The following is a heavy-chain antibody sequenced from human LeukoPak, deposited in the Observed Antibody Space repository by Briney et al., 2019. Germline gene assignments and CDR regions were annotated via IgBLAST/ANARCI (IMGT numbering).Heavy chain of an antibody. CDR3: ARHGSGWYLYAFDI. V-gene: IGHV4-59*08. CDR2: IYYSGST. D-gene: IGHD6-19*01. CDR1: GGSISSYY. J-gene: IGHJ3*02. Sequence: SETLSLTCTVSGGSISSYYWSWIRQPPGKGLEWIGYIYYSGSTNYNPSLKSRVTISVDTSKNLFSLKLSSVTAADTSVYYCARHGSGWYLYAFDIWGQGTMVTVSS.